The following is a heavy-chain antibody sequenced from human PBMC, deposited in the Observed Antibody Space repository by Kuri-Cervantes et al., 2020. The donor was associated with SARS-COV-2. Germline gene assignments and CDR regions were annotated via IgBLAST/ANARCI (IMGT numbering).Heavy chain of an antibody. D-gene: IGHD3-22*01. V-gene: IGHV3-49*04. CDR3: TVNYDSSGLDAFDI. CDR2: IRSKFFGETR. J-gene: IGHJ3*02. Sequence: GESLKISCTASGFTFGDYAMSWVRQAPGRGLEWVGFIRSKFFGETRQYAASVRDRFTISRDDSKSIAYLQMNSLKTEDTAVYYCTVNYDSSGLDAFDIWGQGTMVTVSS. CDR1: GFTFGDYA.